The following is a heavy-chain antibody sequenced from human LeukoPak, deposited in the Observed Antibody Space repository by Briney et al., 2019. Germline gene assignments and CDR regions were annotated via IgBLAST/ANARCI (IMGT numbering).Heavy chain of an antibody. Sequence: GGSLRLSCAASGFTFSSYTMNWVRQAPGKGLEWVSSISGSSTYIFSADSMKGRFTISRDNAKNSLYLQINSLRPEDTAIYYCARDEVTVASSPSYWFFALWGRGSLVTVSS. CDR2: ISGSSTYI. CDR3: ARDEVTVASSPSYWFFAL. V-gene: IGHV3-21*06. CDR1: GFTFSSYT. D-gene: IGHD2-15*01. J-gene: IGHJ2*01.